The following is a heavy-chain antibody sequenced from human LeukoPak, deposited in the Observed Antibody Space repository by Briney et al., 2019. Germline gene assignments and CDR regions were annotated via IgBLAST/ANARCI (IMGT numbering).Heavy chain of an antibody. J-gene: IGHJ4*02. Sequence: SVKVSCKASGGTFSSYAISWVRQAPGQGLEWMGGIIPIFGTANYAQKFQGRVTITADESTSTACMELSSLRSEDTAVYYCARESAGGSGYYTDYYFDYWGQGTLVTVSS. D-gene: IGHD3-3*01. CDR3: ARESAGGSGYYTDYYFDY. V-gene: IGHV1-69*13. CDR1: GGTFSSYA. CDR2: IIPIFGTA.